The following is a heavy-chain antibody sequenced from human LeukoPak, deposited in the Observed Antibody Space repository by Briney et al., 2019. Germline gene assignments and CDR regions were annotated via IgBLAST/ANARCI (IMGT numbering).Heavy chain of an antibody. D-gene: IGHD4-23*01. Sequence: GGSLRLSCEASGFTFSSYAMSWARQASGKGLQWVSTISGSAGNTYSADSVKGRFTISRDNSKNTLYLQMNSLRAVDTAVYYCARHVSGRWELFFDSWGQGTLVIVSS. CDR2: ISGSAGNT. CDR3: ARHVSGRWELFFDS. J-gene: IGHJ4*02. CDR1: GFTFSSYA. V-gene: IGHV3-23*01.